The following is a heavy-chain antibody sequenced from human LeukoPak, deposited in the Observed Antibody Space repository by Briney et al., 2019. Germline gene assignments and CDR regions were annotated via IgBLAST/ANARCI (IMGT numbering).Heavy chain of an antibody. CDR2: ISAYNGNT. Sequence: ASVKVSCKASGYTFTGYYMHWVRQAPGQGLEWMGWISAYNGNTNYAQKLQGRVTMTTDTSTSTAYMELRSLRSDDTAVYYCARVSGVVPSAINYWGQGTLVTVSS. J-gene: IGHJ4*02. CDR3: ARVSGVVPSAINY. D-gene: IGHD2-2*01. V-gene: IGHV1-18*04. CDR1: GYTFTGYY.